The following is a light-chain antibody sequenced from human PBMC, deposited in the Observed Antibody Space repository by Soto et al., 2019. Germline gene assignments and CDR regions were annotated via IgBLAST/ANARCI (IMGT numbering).Light chain of an antibody. CDR2: LNSDGSH. Sequence: QPVLTQSPSASASLGASVKLTCTLSSGHSSYAIAWHQQQPEKGPRYLMKLNSDGSHSKGDGIPDRFSGSSSGAERYLTISSLQSEDVADYYCQTWGSGPVVFGGGTQLTVL. V-gene: IGLV4-69*01. J-gene: IGLJ2*01. CDR3: QTWGSGPVV. CDR1: SGHSSYA.